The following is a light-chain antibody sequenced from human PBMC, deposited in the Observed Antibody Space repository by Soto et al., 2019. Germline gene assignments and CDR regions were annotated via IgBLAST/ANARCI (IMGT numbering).Light chain of an antibody. CDR1: QSINRF. CDR2: AAS. CDR3: QQSYSTPYT. V-gene: IGKV1-39*01. Sequence: DIQMTQSPSSLSASVGDRVTVTCRANQSINRFLQWYQQKAGKAPKLLIYAASSLKSGVPSRFSGSGSGTDFTLTISSLQPEDFATYYCQQSYSTPYTFGQGTKLDIK. J-gene: IGKJ2*01.